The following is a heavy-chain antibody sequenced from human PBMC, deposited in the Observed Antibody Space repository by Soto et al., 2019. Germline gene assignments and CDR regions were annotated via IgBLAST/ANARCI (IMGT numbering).Heavy chain of an antibody. CDR2: FYYGGNT. D-gene: IGHD2-21*01. J-gene: IGHJ4*02. CDR3: AKHIPWGPLDY. CDR1: GASISSSNFY. Sequence: QLQLQESGPGLVKPSETLSLTCTVSGASISSSNFYWGWIRQPPGKGLEWIGGFYYGGNTYYNPSLKSRVTISVDTSNNQFSLNLSSVTAADTAVYYCAKHIPWGPLDYWGQGTLFTVSS. V-gene: IGHV4-39*01.